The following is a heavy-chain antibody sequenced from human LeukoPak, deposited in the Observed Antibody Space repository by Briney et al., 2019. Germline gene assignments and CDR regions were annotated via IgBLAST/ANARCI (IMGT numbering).Heavy chain of an antibody. CDR2: IYSGGST. V-gene: IGHV3-53*05. CDR1: GFTVSSNY. CDR3: AKGGALLWFGDPSWFDP. Sequence: GGSLRLSCAASGFTVSSNYMSWVRQAPGKGLEWVSVIYSGGSTYYADSVKGRFTISRDNAKNSLYLQMNSLRAEDTALYYCAKGGALLWFGDPSWFDPWGQGTLVTVSS. D-gene: IGHD3-10*01. J-gene: IGHJ5*02.